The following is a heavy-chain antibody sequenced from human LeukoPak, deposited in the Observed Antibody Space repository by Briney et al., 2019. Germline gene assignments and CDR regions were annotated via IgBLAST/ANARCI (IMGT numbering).Heavy chain of an antibody. CDR1: GVTSCIDA. CDR3: AKVGANPGIAVAGRGYYCDF. CDR2: TSGRGGGT. V-gene: IGHV3-23*01. D-gene: IGHD6-19*01. J-gene: IGHJ4*02. Sequence: GSLRLSCAPPGVTSCIDAMSWGRHGPGERLEWGSTTSGRGGGTNYADSVKGRCNISRDDSKNTLFLQKNSLRGEDTAVYYCAKVGANPGIAVAGRGYYCDFWGQGTLVTVSS.